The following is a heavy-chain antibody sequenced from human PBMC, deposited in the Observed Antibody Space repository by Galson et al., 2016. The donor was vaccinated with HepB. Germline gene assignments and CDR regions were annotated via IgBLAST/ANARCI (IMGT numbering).Heavy chain of an antibody. J-gene: IGHJ6*02. D-gene: IGHD6-19*01. V-gene: IGHV4-4*02. Sequence: SETLSLTCAVSGGSISSSNWWSWVRQPPGKGLEWIGEIYHSGSTNYNPSLKSRVTISVDKSKNQFSLKLSSVTAADTAVYYCARDRQWLAPYYYYDMDVWGQGTTVAVSS. CDR2: IYHSGST. CDR1: GGSISSSNW. CDR3: ARDRQWLAPYYYYDMDV.